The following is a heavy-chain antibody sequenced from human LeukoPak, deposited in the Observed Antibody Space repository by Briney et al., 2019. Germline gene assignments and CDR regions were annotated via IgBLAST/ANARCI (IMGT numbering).Heavy chain of an antibody. D-gene: IGHD4-17*01. J-gene: IGHJ3*02. Sequence: GGSLRLSCAASGFTLSYNSMHLVRHAPGKGLEWVSSIGSSSSSIYYADSVKGRFTISRDNARNSLYLQMNSLRAEDTAVYYCARGAYGDYDAFDIWGQGTMVTVSS. CDR3: ARGAYGDYDAFDI. CDR2: IGSSSSSI. CDR1: GFTLSYNS. V-gene: IGHV3-21*01.